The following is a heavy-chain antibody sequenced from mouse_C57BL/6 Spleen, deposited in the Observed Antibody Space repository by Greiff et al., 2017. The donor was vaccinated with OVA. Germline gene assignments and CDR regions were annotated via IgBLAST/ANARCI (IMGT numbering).Heavy chain of an antibody. CDR2: IDPEAGGY. Sequence: EVQLQQSGAELVRPGASVKLSCTASGFTITDYYMHWVKQRPEQGLEWIGRIDPEAGGYESAPKFPGKATMTADTSSNTAYLQLSSLASEDTAVYYCTTRAPIWYFDVWGTGTTVTVSS. CDR3: TTRAPIWYFDV. CDR1: GFTITDYY. V-gene: IGHV14-1*01. D-gene: IGHD3-3*01. J-gene: IGHJ1*03.